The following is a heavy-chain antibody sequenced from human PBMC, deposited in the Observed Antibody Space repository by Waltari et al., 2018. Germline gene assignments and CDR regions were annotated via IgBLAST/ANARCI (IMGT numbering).Heavy chain of an antibody. CDR3: AKRGSRDSSGWFPELDY. D-gene: IGHD6-19*01. Sequence: QVRLVESGGGVVQPGRSVRLSCEASGFTFSPYDMYWVRQAPGKGLEWVAVIAYDGINKFYVDSAKGRFTISRDNSWNTLYLQMNSLRVEDTAVYYCAKRGSRDSSGWFPELDYWGQGALVTVSS. J-gene: IGHJ4*02. CDR2: IAYDGINK. CDR1: GFTFSPYD. V-gene: IGHV3-30*18.